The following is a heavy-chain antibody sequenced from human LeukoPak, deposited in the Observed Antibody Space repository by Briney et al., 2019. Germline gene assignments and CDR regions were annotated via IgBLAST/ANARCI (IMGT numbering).Heavy chain of an antibody. Sequence: PSQTLSLTCTVSGGSISSGGYYWSWIRQHPGKGLEWIGYIYYSGSTYHNPSLKSRVTISVDTSKNQFSLKLSSVTAADTAVYYCAKGDQGYYDSSGYNYWGQGTLVTVSS. CDR3: AKGDQGYYDSSGYNY. J-gene: IGHJ4*02. CDR2: IYYSGST. CDR1: GGSISSGGYY. V-gene: IGHV4-31*03. D-gene: IGHD3-22*01.